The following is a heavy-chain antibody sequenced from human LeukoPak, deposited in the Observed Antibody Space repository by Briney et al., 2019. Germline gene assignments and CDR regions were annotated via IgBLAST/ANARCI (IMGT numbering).Heavy chain of an antibody. Sequence: ASVKVSCKASGGTFSSYAISWVRQAPGQGLEWMGGIIPIFGTANYAKKYQGRVTITADESTSTAYMELSSLRSEDTAVYYCARDRYGYCSSTSCPYFDLWGRGTLVTVSS. CDR1: GGTFSSYA. CDR2: IIPIFGTA. V-gene: IGHV1-69*13. CDR3: ARDRYGYCSSTSCPYFDL. D-gene: IGHD2-2*01. J-gene: IGHJ2*01.